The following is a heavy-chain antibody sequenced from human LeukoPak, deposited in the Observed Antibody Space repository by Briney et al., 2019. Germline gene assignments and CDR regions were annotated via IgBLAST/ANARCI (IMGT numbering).Heavy chain of an antibody. V-gene: IGHV3-30*18. Sequence: PGGSLRLSCAASEFTFSSYGMHWVRQAPGKGLEWVAVISYDGSNKYYADSVKGRFTISRDNSKNTLYLQMNSLRAEDTAAYYCAKGSLFDYWGQGTLVTVSS. CDR2: ISYDGSNK. CDR1: EFTFSSYG. CDR3: AKGSLFDY. J-gene: IGHJ4*02.